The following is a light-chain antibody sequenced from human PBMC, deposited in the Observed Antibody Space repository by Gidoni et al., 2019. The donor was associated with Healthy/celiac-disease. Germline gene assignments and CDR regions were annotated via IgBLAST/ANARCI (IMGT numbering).Light chain of an antibody. J-gene: IGKJ1*01. CDR1: QSVSSY. V-gene: IGKV3-11*01. CDR3: QQHSNWPPWT. Sequence: EIVLTQSPATLSLSPGERATLSCRASQSVSSYLAWYQQKPGQAPRLLIYDASNRATGIPARFSGSGSGTDFTLTISSLEPEDFAVYYCQQHSNWPPWTFGQXTKVEIK. CDR2: DAS.